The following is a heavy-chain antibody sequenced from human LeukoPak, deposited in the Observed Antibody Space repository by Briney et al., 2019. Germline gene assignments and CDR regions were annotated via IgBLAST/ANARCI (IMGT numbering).Heavy chain of an antibody. D-gene: IGHD3-10*01. CDR2: INPHSGGI. Sequence: ASVKVSCKASGYTFSGYYLHWVRQAPGQGLEWMGWINPHSGGINYAQKFQGRVTMTRDTSTSTVYMELSSLRSEDTAVYYCARANPDYYGSGSYYTPPDYWGQGTLVTVSS. V-gene: IGHV1-2*02. J-gene: IGHJ4*02. CDR1: GYTFSGYY. CDR3: ARANPDYYGSGSYYTPPDY.